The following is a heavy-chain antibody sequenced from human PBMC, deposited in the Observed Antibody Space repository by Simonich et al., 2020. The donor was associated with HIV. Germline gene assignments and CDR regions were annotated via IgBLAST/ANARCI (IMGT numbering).Heavy chain of an antibody. D-gene: IGHD2-2*01. Sequence: EVQLVESGGGLVKPGGSLRLSCAASGFTFSSYSMNWVRQAPGKGLEWVSSISSSSSYIYYAYSGKGRFTISRDNAKNSLYLQMNSLRAEDTAVYYCARDGRKGSSTSCSDYWGQGTLVTVSS. CDR1: GFTFSSYS. J-gene: IGHJ4*02. CDR2: ISSSSSYI. V-gene: IGHV3-21*01. CDR3: ARDGRKGSSTSCSDY.